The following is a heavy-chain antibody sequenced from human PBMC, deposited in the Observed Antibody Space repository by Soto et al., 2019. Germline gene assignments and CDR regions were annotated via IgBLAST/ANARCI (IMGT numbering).Heavy chain of an antibody. V-gene: IGHV3-15*01. CDR2: IKSKSDGGTI. CDR3: TTGPNLRPLAAFDI. CDR1: GFTFTNAW. Sequence: QLVESGGGLVKPGGSLRLSCAASGFTFTNAWMTWVRQGPGKGLEWVGRIKSKSDGGTIDYAAPVKGRFTISRDDSKNTLYLQMNSLKTEDTAVYYCTTGPNLRPLAAFDIWGQGTVVTVSS. J-gene: IGHJ3*02.